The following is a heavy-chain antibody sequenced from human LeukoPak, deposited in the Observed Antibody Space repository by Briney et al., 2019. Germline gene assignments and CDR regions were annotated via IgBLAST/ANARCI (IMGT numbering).Heavy chain of an antibody. Sequence: GGSLRLSCAASGFTFSSYGMHWVRQAPGKGLEGVAFIRYDGSNKYYADSVKGRFTISRDNSKNTLYLQMNSLRAEDTAVYYCARENQLWGDRYYYYYMDVWGKGTTVTVSS. CDR2: IRYDGSNK. V-gene: IGHV3-30*02. J-gene: IGHJ6*03. D-gene: IGHD2-2*01. CDR1: GFTFSSYG. CDR3: ARENQLWGDRYYYYYMDV.